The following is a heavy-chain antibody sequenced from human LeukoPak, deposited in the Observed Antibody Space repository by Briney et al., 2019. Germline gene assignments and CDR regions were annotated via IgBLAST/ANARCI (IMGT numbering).Heavy chain of an antibody. J-gene: IGHJ4*02. D-gene: IGHD6-6*01. CDR2: IYYSGST. CDR3: ARLSDSSSSY. CDR1: GGSISSSSYY. V-gene: IGHV4-39*07. Sequence: SETLSLTCTVSGGSISSSSYYWGWIRQPPGKGLEWIGSIYYSGSTYYNPSLKSRVTISVDTSKNQFSLKLSSVTAADTAVYYCARLSDSSSSYWGQGTLVTVSS.